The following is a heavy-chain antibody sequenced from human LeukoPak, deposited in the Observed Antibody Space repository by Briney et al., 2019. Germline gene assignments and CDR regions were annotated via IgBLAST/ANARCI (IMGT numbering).Heavy chain of an antibody. CDR2: IYYSGRT. CDR1: GGSISSSNW. D-gene: IGHD2-15*01. CDR3: ARNIGYCDNGRCGDFDS. J-gene: IGHJ4*02. Sequence: SETLSLTCAVDGGSISSSNWWSWVRQPPGKGLEWIGEIYYSGRTKYNPSLNSRVSISVDRSKNQFSLELTSVTAADTAAYYCARNIGYCDNGRCGDFDSWGQGTQVTVS. V-gene: IGHV4-4*02.